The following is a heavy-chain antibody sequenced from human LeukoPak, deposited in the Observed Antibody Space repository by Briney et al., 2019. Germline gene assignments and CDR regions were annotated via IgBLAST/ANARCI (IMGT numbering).Heavy chain of an antibody. J-gene: IGHJ1*01. V-gene: IGHV1-46*01. CDR3: ARESVGVTVPAQYSQH. Sequence: GASVKDSRKASVYTFTNYYIHWVRPARGQGLECMGIIYPNGGSTTYAQKFRGRVTMTGHTSTSTVYMELSSLGYEDTAVYFCARESVGVTVPAQYSQHWGQGTLVTVSS. CDR2: IYPNGGST. D-gene: IGHD2-21*02. CDR1: VYTFTNYY.